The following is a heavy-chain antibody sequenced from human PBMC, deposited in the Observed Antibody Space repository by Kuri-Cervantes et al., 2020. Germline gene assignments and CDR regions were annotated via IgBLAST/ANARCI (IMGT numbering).Heavy chain of an antibody. CDR1: GGSFSGYY. J-gene: IGHJ4*02. CDR2: INHSGST. D-gene: IGHD5-18*01. CDR3: ARWGGYGWRYFDY. V-gene: IGHV4-34*01. Sequence: SETLSLTCAVYGGSFSGYYWSWIRQPPGKGLEWIGEINHSGSTNYNPSLKSRVTISVDTSKNQFSLKLSSVTAADTAVYYCARWGGYGWRYFDYWGQGTLVTVSS.